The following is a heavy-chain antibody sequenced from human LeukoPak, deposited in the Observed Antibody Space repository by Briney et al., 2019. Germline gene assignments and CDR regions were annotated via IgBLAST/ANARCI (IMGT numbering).Heavy chain of an antibody. Sequence: SETLSLTCAVYGGSFSGYYWSWIRQPPGKGLEWIGEINHSGSTNYNPSLKSRVTISVDTSKNQFSLKLSSVTAADTAVYYCARTSPTYSSGWYFPYYFDYWGQGTLVTVSS. V-gene: IGHV4-34*01. J-gene: IGHJ4*02. CDR2: INHSGST. CDR3: ARTSPTYSSGWYFPYYFDY. D-gene: IGHD6-19*01. CDR1: GGSFSGYY.